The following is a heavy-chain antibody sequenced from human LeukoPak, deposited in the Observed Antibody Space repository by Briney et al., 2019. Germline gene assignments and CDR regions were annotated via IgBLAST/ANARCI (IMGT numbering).Heavy chain of an antibody. Sequence: GRSLRLFCAASGFTFGGYAMHWFLQAPGKGLEWVAVIWYDGSNQDYADSVKGRFTISRDNSRKKVDLQMSSLRVEDTAVYYCARSRATEYFDYWGQGTPVTVYS. CDR1: GFTFGGYA. J-gene: IGHJ4*02. V-gene: IGHV3-33*01. CDR2: IWYDGSNQ. D-gene: IGHD1-26*01. CDR3: ARSRATEYFDY.